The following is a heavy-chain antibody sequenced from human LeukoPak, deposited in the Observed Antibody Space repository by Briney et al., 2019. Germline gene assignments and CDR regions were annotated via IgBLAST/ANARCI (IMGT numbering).Heavy chain of an antibody. J-gene: IGHJ2*01. Sequence: ASVNVSCKASGYTFTSYDISWVRQATGQGLEWMGWMNPISGNTGYAQKFQGRVTMTRSTSISTAYMELSSLRSEDTAVYYCARPYCSGGDCLRYFDLWGRGTLITVSS. V-gene: IGHV1-8*01. CDR1: GYTFTSYD. CDR2: MNPISGNT. D-gene: IGHD2-15*01. CDR3: ARPYCSGGDCLRYFDL.